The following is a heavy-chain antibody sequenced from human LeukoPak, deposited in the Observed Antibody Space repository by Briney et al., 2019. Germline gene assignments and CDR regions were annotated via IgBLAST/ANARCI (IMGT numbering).Heavy chain of an antibody. CDR1: GGTFSSYA. Sequence: GSSVKVSCKASGGTFSSYAISWVRQAPGQGLEWMGRIIPILGIANHAQKFQGRVTITADKSTSTAYMELSSLRSEDTAVYYCARVRVGATWYFDYWGQGTLVTVSS. CDR3: ARVRVGATWYFDY. V-gene: IGHV1-69*04. D-gene: IGHD1-26*01. CDR2: IIPILGIA. J-gene: IGHJ4*02.